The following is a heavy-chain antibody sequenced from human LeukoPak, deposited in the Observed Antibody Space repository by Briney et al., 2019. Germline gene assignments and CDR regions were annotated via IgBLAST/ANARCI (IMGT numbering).Heavy chain of an antibody. CDR3: ASSPYYYDSSFDY. Sequence: SCKASGYTFTSYAMHWVRQAPGKGLEWVAVISYDGSNKYYADSVRGRFTISRDNSKNTLYLRMNSLRAEDTAVYYCASSPYYYDSSFDYWGQGTLVTVSS. CDR1: GYTFTSYA. D-gene: IGHD3-22*01. CDR2: ISYDGSNK. J-gene: IGHJ4*02. V-gene: IGHV3-30-3*01.